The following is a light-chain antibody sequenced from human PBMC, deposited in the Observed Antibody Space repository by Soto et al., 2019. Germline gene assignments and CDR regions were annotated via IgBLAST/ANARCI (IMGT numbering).Light chain of an antibody. CDR2: DVY. V-gene: IGLV2-11*01. CDR1: SSNVGGYNY. J-gene: IGLJ1*01. CDR3: CSYAGSNTFYV. Sequence: QSALTQPRSVSGSPGQSVTISCTGTSSNVGGYNYVSRYQHHPGKAPKLVIYDVYNRPSGVPDRFSGSKSDNTASLTISGLQAEDEADYYCCSYAGSNTFYVFGTGTKVTVL.